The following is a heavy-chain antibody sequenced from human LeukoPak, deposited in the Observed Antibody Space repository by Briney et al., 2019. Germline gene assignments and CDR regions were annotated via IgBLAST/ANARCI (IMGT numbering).Heavy chain of an antibody. CDR1: GFTFSSYS. D-gene: IGHD3-10*01. V-gene: IGHV3-21*01. J-gene: IGHJ6*02. CDR3: PRDRLWFGELSQVYYYGMDV. Sequence: GGSLRLSCAASGFTFSSYSMNWVRQAPGKGLEWVSSISSSSSYIYYADSVKGRFTISRDNAKNSLYLQMNSLRAEDTAVYYCPRDRLWFGELSQVYYYGMDVWGQGTTVTVSS. CDR2: ISSSSSYI.